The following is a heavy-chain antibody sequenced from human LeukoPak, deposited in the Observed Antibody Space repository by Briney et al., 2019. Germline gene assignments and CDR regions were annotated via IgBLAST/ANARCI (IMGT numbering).Heavy chain of an antibody. CDR2: MYYSGST. J-gene: IGHJ3*01. Sequence: PSETLSLTCSVSGGSISSSYWSWIRQAPGKGLEWIGQMYYSGSTNYNPSLKSRVTMSVDTSKNQFSLKLTSVTAADTAVYYCAREGMIATGREPAEVWGQGTMVTVSS. V-gene: IGHV4-59*01. D-gene: IGHD3-22*01. CDR3: AREGMIATGREPAEV. CDR1: GGSISSSY.